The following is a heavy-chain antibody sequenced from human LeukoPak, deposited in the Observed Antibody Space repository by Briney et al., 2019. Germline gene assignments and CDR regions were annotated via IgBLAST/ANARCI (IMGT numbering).Heavy chain of an antibody. Sequence: ASVNVSCKVSGYTLTELSMHWVRQAPGKGLEWMGGFDPEDGETIYAQKFQGRVTMTEDTSTDTAHMELSSLRSEDTAVYYCAAVATPSHNSGYDWGWFDLWGQGTLVTVSS. D-gene: IGHD5-12*01. V-gene: IGHV1-24*01. CDR3: AAVATPSHNSGYDWGWFDL. J-gene: IGHJ5*02. CDR1: GYTLTELS. CDR2: FDPEDGET.